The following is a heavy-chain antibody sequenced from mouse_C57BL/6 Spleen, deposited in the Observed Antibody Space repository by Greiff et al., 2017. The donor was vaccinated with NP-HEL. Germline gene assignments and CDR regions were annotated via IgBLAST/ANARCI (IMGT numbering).Heavy chain of an antibody. J-gene: IGHJ4*01. V-gene: IGHV5-6*01. CDR1: GFTFSSYG. CDR3: ARHRGGYAMDY. CDR2: ISSGGSYT. Sequence: EVQVVESGGDLVKPGGSLKLSCAASGFTFSSYGMSWVRQTPDKRLEWVATISSGGSYTYYPDSVKGRFTISRDNAKNTLYLQMSSLKSEDTAMYYCARHRGGYAMDYWGQGSSVTVSS. D-gene: IGHD3-3*01.